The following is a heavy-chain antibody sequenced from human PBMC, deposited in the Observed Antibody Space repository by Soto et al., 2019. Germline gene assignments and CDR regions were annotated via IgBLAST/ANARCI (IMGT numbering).Heavy chain of an antibody. V-gene: IGHV1-3*01. CDR3: ARTASCGGVPKYYFDY. CDR1: GYTFTSYA. J-gene: IGHJ4*02. D-gene: IGHD3-16*01. CDR2: INAGNGNT. Sequence: QVQLVQSGAEVKKPGASVKVSCKASGYTFTSYAMHWVRQAPGQRLEWMGWINAGNGNTKYSQKFQGRVTITRDTSASTAYMELSSLRSEDTAVYYCARTASCGGVPKYYFDYWGQGTLVTVSS.